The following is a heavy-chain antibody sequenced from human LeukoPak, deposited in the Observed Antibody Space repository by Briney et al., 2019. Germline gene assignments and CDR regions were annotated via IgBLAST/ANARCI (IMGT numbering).Heavy chain of an antibody. CDR3: ARGGYYDFWSGHYYMDV. CDR1: GGTFSSYA. D-gene: IGHD3-3*01. CDR2: IIPIFGTA. Sequence: SVKVSCKASGGTFSSYAISWVRQAPGQGLEWMGGIIPIFGTANYAQKFQGRVTITTDESTSTAYMELSSLRSEDTAVYYCARGGYYDFWSGHYYMDVWGKGTTVTVSS. J-gene: IGHJ6*03. V-gene: IGHV1-69*05.